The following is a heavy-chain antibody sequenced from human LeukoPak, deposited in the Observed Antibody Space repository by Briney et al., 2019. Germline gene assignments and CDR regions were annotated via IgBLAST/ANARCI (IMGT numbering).Heavy chain of an antibody. D-gene: IGHD3-10*01. CDR3: ARDGNGLLWFGEFDYYYYMDV. CDR1: GGSISSYY. Sequence: SETLSLTCTVSGGSISSYYWSWIRQPAGKGLEWIGRIYTSGSTNYNPSLKSRVTISVDKSKNQFSLKLSSVTAADTAVYYCARDGNGLLWFGEFDYYYYMDVWGKGTTVTVSS. V-gene: IGHV4-4*07. CDR2: IYTSGST. J-gene: IGHJ6*03.